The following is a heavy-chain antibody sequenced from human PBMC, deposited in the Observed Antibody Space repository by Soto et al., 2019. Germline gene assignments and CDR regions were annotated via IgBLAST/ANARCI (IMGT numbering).Heavy chain of an antibody. D-gene: IGHD6-13*01. V-gene: IGHV3-11*01. CDR2: ISSRGDII. Sequence: LRLSCAVSGFIFSDYYMSWIRQAPGKGLEWVSYISSRGDIIYYADSVKGRFTISRDNAKNSLYLQMNSLRSEDTAVYYCARRQLYYGMDVWGQGTTVTVSS. CDR1: GFIFSDYY. J-gene: IGHJ6*02. CDR3: ARRQLYYGMDV.